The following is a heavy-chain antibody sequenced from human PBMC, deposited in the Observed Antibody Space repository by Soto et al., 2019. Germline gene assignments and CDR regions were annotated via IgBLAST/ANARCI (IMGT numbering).Heavy chain of an antibody. Sequence: SETLSLTCTVSGGSISSYYWSWIRQPPGKGLEWIGYIYYSGSTNYNPSLKSRVTISVDTSKNQFSLKLSSVTAADTAVYYCAREYHVSGVFDICGQGTMDTGSS. D-gene: IGHD7-27*01. CDR3: AREYHVSGVFDI. J-gene: IGHJ3*02. CDR2: IYYSGST. CDR1: GGSISSYY. V-gene: IGHV4-59*01.